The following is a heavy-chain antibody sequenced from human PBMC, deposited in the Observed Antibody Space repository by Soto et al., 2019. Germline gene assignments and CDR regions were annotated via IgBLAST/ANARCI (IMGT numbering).Heavy chain of an antibody. V-gene: IGHV4-34*01. J-gene: IGHJ4*02. CDR1: GGSLSGHY. CDR3: TRGTYYFDY. CDR2: INHSGSA. Sequence: PSETLSLTCGVSGGSLSGHYWSWIRQPPGKGLEWIGEINHSGSANYNSSLKSRVTISGDTPKNQFSLKMSSVTAADTAVYYCTRGTYYFDYWGQGILVTVSS.